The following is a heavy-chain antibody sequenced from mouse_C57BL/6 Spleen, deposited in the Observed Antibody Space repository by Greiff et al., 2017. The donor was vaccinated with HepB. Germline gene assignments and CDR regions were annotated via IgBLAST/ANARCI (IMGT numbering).Heavy chain of an antibody. J-gene: IGHJ4*01. CDR1: GYSITSGYY. CDR3: ARDGSRNYAMDY. CDR2: ISYDGSN. Sequence: VQLKESGPGLVKPSQSLSLTCSVTGYSITSGYYWNWIRQFPGNKLEWMGYISYDGSNNYNPSLKNRISITRATSKNQFFLKLNSVTTEDTATYYCARDGSRNYAMDYWGQGTSVTVSS. V-gene: IGHV3-6*01. D-gene: IGHD1-1*01.